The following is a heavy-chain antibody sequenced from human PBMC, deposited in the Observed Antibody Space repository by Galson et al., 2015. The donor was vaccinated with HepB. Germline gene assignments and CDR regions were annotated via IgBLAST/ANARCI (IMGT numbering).Heavy chain of an antibody. CDR1: GFTFNDYG. CDR2: INWNGGST. CDR3: AGDNVGLGQHHNWFDP. J-gene: IGHJ5*02. D-gene: IGHD6-13*01. Sequence: SLRLSCAASGFTFNDYGMSWVRQAPGKGLEWVSGINWNGGSTGYADSVKGRFTISRDNARNSLYLQMNSLRAEDTALYYCAGDNVGLGQHHNWFDPWGQGTLVTVSS. V-gene: IGHV3-20*04.